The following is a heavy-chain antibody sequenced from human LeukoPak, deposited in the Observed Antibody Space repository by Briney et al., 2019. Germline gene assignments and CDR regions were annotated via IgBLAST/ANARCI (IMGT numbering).Heavy chain of an antibody. CDR3: AREGGWGSGRYYYYYYYMDV. J-gene: IGHJ6*03. V-gene: IGHV3-7*01. CDR2: IKQDGSEK. Sequence: GGSLRLSSAASGFTLSSYWMSWVRQAPGKGLEWVANIKQDGSEKYYVDSVKGRFTISRDNAKNSLYLQMNSLRAEDTAVYYCAREGGWGSGRYYYYYYYMDVWGKGTTVSVSS. D-gene: IGHD6-19*01. CDR1: GFTLSSYW.